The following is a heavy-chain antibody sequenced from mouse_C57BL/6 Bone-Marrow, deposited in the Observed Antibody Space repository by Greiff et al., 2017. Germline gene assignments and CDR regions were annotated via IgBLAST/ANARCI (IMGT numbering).Heavy chain of an antibody. V-gene: IGHV1-61*01. CDR2: IYPSDSET. Sequence: QVQLQQPGAELVRPGSSVKLSCKASGYTFTSYWMDWVKQRPGQGLEWIGNIYPSDSETHYNQKFKGKATLTVDKSSSTAYMQLGSLTSEDSAVYYCAREELGLYFDYWGQGTTLTVSS. CDR3: AREELGLYFDY. D-gene: IGHD4-1*01. J-gene: IGHJ2*01. CDR1: GYTFTSYW.